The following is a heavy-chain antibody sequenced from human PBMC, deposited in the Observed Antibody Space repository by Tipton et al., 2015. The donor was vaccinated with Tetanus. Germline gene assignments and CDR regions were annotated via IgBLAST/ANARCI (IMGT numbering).Heavy chain of an antibody. J-gene: IGHJ4*02. CDR2: TWSHGGNI. Sequence: SLRLSCATSGFIFSSYGIHWVRQAPGKGLEWVAVTWSHGGNIYYADSVKGRCAVSRDNSKNTVYLQMNSLSAEDTAVYYCARGGDTSGHYGIFDSWGQGTLLIVSS. V-gene: IGHV3-33*01. D-gene: IGHD3-22*01. CDR3: ARGGDTSGHYGIFDS. CDR1: GFIFSSYG.